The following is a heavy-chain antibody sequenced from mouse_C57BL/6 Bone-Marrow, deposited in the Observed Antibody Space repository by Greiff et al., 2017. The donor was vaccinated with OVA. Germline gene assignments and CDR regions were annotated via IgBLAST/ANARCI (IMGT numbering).Heavy chain of an antibody. CDR1: GFTIKDDY. D-gene: IGHD1-1*01. CDR3: TTPTVYFDY. J-gene: IGHJ2*01. Sequence: EVQLQQSGAELVRPGASVKLSCTASGFTIKDDYMHWVKQRPEQGLEWIGWIDPENGDTEYASKFQGKATITADTSSNTAYLQLSSLTSEDTAVYYCTTPTVYFDYWGQGTTLTVAS. CDR2: IDPENGDT. V-gene: IGHV14-4*01.